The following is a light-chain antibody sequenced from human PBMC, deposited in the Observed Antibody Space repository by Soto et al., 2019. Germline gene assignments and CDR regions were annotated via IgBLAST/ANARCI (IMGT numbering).Light chain of an antibody. J-gene: IGKJ4*02. CDR2: DAS. CDR1: QSISTW. Sequence: SQVTQSPSTLSASVGDRVTITCRASQSISTWLAWYQQKPGKAPRLLIYDASTLESGVPSRFSGSGSGTEFTLTISSLQPDDFATYYCQQYHSYSLTFGGGTKVDIK. CDR3: QQYHSYSLT. V-gene: IGKV1-5*01.